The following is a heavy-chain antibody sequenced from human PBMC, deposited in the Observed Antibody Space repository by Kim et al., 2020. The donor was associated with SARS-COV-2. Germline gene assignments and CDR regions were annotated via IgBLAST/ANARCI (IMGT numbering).Heavy chain of an antibody. CDR1: GFTFSSYS. V-gene: IGHV3-48*02. Sequence: GGSLRLSCATSGFTFSSYSMNWVRQAPGKGLEWVSYISGSSSFMYYADSVKGRFTISRDNAKNSLYLQINSLRDDDTAVYYCARDRGPYCGGVCYASIGYWGQGTLVTVSS. J-gene: IGHJ4*02. CDR3: ARDRGPYCGGVCYASIGY. CDR2: ISGSSSFM. D-gene: IGHD2-21*02.